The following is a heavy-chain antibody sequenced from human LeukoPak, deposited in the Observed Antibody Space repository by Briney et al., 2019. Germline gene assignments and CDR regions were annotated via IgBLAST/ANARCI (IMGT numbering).Heavy chain of an antibody. CDR1: GGSISSSNW. V-gene: IGHV4-4*02. CDR3: ARGSNRVLRYFDWSLAGMDV. J-gene: IGHJ6*04. D-gene: IGHD3-9*01. CDR2: IYHSGST. Sequence: SETLSLTCAVSGGSISSSNWWSWVRQPPGKGLEWIGEIYHSGSTNYNPSLKSRVTLSVDKSKNQFSLKLSSVTAADTAVYYCARGSNRVLRYFDWSLAGMDVWGKGTTVTVSS.